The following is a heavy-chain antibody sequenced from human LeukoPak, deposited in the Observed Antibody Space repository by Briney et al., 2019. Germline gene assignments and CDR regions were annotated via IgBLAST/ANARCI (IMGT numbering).Heavy chain of an antibody. CDR2: ISYSGST. CDR1: GGSISSYY. CDR3: AREGTAGTNLNWFDP. V-gene: IGHV4-59*01. D-gene: IGHD1-1*01. J-gene: IGHJ5*02. Sequence: SETLPLACTVSGGSISSYYWSWIRQPPGKGLEWIGYISYSGSTNFNPSLKSRVTISVDTSKNQFSLKLSSVTAADTAVYYCAREGTAGTNLNWFDPWGQGTLVTVSS.